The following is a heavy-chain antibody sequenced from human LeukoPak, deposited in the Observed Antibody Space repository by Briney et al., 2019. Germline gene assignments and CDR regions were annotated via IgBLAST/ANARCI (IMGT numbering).Heavy chain of an antibody. Sequence: GGSLRLSCAASGFTFRSYGMHWVRRAPGKGLEWVALIWYDGSKKYYADSVKGRFTISRDNSKNTLYLQMNSLRAEDTAVYYCARDLYADYVWGSFDYWGQGTLVTVSS. CDR1: GFTFRSYG. CDR2: IWYDGSKK. J-gene: IGHJ4*02. V-gene: IGHV3-33*01. CDR3: ARDLYADYVWGSFDY. D-gene: IGHD3-16*01.